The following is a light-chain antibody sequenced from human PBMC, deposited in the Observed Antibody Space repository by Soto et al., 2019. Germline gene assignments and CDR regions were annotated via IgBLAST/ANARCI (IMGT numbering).Light chain of an antibody. V-gene: IGLV4-69*01. CDR1: SGHSTYA. Sequence: QSVLTQSPSASASLGASVKLICTLSSGHSTYAIAWHQQQPDKGPRYLMKVNSDGSQSKGDGVPDRFSGSSSGADRYLTISSLQSEDEAAYYCQTWDIGTWVFGGGTQLTVL. CDR3: QTWDIGTWV. CDR2: VNSDGSQ. J-gene: IGLJ3*02.